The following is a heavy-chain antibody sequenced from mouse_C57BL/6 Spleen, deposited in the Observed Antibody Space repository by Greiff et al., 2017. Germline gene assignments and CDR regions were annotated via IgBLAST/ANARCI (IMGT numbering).Heavy chain of an antibody. CDR3: ARCDGSRTYWYFDV. CDR1: GYTFTDYY. CDR2: IYPGSGNT. D-gene: IGHD1-1*01. V-gene: IGHV1-76*01. Sequence: VQLQQSGAELVRPGASVKLSCKASGYTFTDYYINWVKQRPGQGLEWIARIYPGSGNTYYNEKFKGKATLTAEKSSSTAYMQLSSLTSEDSAVYFCARCDGSRTYWYFDVWGTGTTVTVSS. J-gene: IGHJ1*03.